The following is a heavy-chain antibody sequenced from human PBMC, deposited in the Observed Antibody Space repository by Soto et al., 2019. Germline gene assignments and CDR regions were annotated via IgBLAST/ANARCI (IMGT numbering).Heavy chain of an antibody. CDR3: AKDSDGGEAVAGTFDY. Sequence: QVQLVESGGGVVQPGRSLRLSCAASGFTFSSYGMHWVRQAPGKGLEWVAVISYDGSNKYYADSVKGRFTISRDNSKNTRYLQMNSLRAEDTAVYYCAKDSDGGEAVAGTFDYWGQGTLVTVSS. CDR2: ISYDGSNK. D-gene: IGHD6-19*01. CDR1: GFTFSSYG. J-gene: IGHJ4*02. V-gene: IGHV3-30*18.